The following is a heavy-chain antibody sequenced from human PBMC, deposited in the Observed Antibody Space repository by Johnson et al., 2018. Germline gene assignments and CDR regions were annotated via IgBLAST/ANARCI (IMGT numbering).Heavy chain of an antibody. CDR2: IRSKGNSYAT. CDR1: GFTFSDSA. CDR3: AKDPSPPWIQLNDAFDI. J-gene: IGHJ3*02. Sequence: EVQLVESGGGLVQXGGSLKLSCAGSGFTFSDSAMHWVRQASGKGLEWVGRIRSKGNSYATAYAASVRGRFTISRDDSKNTAFLQMNSLKTEDTAVYYCAKDPSPPWIQLNDAFDIWGQGTMVTVSS. D-gene: IGHD5-18*01. V-gene: IGHV3-73*01.